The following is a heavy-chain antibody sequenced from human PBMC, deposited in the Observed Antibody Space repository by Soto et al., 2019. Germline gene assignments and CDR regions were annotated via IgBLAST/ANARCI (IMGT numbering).Heavy chain of an antibody. V-gene: IGHV3-21*01. Sequence: EVQLVESGGGLVKPGGSLRLSCAASGFTFSSYSMNWVRQAPGKGLEWVSSISTGDTYIYYADSVKGRFTISRDNAKNSLYLQMNRLRAEDTAVYYCARGSGAFDIWRQGTMVTVSS. CDR1: GFTFSSYS. J-gene: IGHJ3*02. CDR2: ISTGDTYI. CDR3: ARGSGAFDI.